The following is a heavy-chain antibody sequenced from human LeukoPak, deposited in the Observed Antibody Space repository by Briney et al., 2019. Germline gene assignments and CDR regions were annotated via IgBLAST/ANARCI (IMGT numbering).Heavy chain of an antibody. CDR3: AKAGGRGSGSYWWSFDY. D-gene: IGHD3-10*01. CDR1: GFTFRGYA. J-gene: IGHJ4*02. Sequence: PGGSLGLSCVASGFTFRGYAMSWGPEAPGKGLGWGSTISGSGGCTYYADSVKGRITRSRDTSKKAVYLQMNSLRAEDTAVYSCAKAGGRGSGSYWWSFDYWGQGTLVTVSS. V-gene: IGHV3-23*01. CDR2: ISGSGGCT.